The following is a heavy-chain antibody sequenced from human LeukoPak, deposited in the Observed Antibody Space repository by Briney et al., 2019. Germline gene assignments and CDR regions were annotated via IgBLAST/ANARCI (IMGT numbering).Heavy chain of an antibody. J-gene: IGHJ6*02. CDR2: ISSSSSYI. D-gene: IGHD3-10*01. V-gene: IGHV3-21*04. CDR3: AKDLGGITMVRGVIGYYGMDV. Sequence: GGSLRLSCAASGFTFSSYSMNWVRQAPGKGLEWVSSISSSSSYIYYADSVKGRFTISRDNAKNSLYLQMNSLRAEDTAVYYCAKDLGGITMVRGVIGYYGMDVWGQGTTVTVSS. CDR1: GFTFSSYS.